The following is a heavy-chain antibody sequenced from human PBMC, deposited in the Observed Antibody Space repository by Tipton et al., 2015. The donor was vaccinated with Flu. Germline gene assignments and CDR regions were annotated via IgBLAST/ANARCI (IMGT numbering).Heavy chain of an antibody. CDR1: GGSISNDY. V-gene: IGHV4-59*01. D-gene: IGHD3-16*01. CDR3: ATDYRGGVNRYSFDY. CDR2: IYHTGNF. J-gene: IGHJ4*02. Sequence: TLSLTCTVSGGSISNDYWSWIRQPPGKGLEWIGYIYHTGNFNYNPSLKSRVTISVDTSKNQFSLKLRSVTAADTAVYYCATDYRGGVNRYSFDYWVQGSLVTVSS.